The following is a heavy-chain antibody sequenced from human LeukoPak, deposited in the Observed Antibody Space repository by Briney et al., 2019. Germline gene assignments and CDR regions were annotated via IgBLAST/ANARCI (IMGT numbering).Heavy chain of an antibody. Sequence: ASVKVSCKASGYTITGYYMHWVRQAPGQGFEWMGWINPNTGGTHYAQNFQGRVTMTRDTSISTAYMAFSRLKSDDTAVYFCARGDGDYVGNDYWGHGTLVTVSS. D-gene: IGHD4-17*01. J-gene: IGHJ4*01. CDR3: ARGDGDYVGNDY. CDR1: GYTITGYY. CDR2: INPNTGGT. V-gene: IGHV1-2*02.